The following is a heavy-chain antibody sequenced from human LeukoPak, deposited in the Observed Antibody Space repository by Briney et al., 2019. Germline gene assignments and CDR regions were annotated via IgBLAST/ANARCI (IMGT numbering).Heavy chain of an antibody. CDR1: GFTFSSYG. CDR2: IWYDGSNK. D-gene: IGHD3-10*02. V-gene: IGHV3-33*01. Sequence: GGSLRLSCAAFGFTFSSYGMHWVRQAPGKGLEWVAVIWYDGSNKYYADSVKGRFTISRDNSKNTLYLRMNSLRAEDTAVYYCARVVSFMFGMDVWGQGTTVTVSS. CDR3: ARVVSFMFGMDV. J-gene: IGHJ6*02.